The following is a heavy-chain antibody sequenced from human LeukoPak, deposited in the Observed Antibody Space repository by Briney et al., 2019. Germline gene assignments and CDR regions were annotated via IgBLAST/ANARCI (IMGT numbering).Heavy chain of an antibody. CDR1: GFTFSSYA. CDR2: ISGSGGST. D-gene: IGHD6-13*01. J-gene: IGHJ3*02. Sequence: GGSLRLSCAASGFTFSSYAMSWVRQAPGKGLEWVSAISGSGGSTYYADSVKGRFTISRDNSKNTLYLQMNSLRAEDTAIYYCARAPGKRIAAALGGAFDIWGQGTMVTVSS. CDR3: ARAPGKRIAAALGGAFDI. V-gene: IGHV3-23*01.